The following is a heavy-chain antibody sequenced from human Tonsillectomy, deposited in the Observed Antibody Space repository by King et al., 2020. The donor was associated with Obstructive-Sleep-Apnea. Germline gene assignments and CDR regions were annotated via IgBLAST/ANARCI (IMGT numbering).Heavy chain of an antibody. J-gene: IGHJ2*01. V-gene: IGHV3-23*04. CDR2: ISGSGDST. Sequence: VQLVESGGGLVQPGGSLRLSCAASGITLNNYAMRWVRQAPGKGLEWVSAISGSGDSTYYSDSGKGRFIISRDNSKNTLFLQLKSLRAEDTAIYYCAKGGSIEVVVAANWYFDLWGRGTLVTVSS. D-gene: IGHD2-15*01. CDR3: AKGGSIEVVVAANWYFDL. CDR1: GITLNNYA.